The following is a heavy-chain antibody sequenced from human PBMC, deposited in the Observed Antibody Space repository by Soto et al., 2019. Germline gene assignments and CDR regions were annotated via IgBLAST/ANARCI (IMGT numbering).Heavy chain of an antibody. CDR1: GYTFTSYG. V-gene: IGHV1-18*01. CDR3: AREGGGYCSSTSCSNWFDP. J-gene: IGHJ5*02. Sequence: ASVKVSCKASGYTFTSYGISWVRQAPGQGLEWMGWISAYNGNTNYAQKLQGRVTMTTDTSTSTAYMELRSLRSDDTAVYYCAREGGGYCSSTSCSNWFDPWGQGTLVTVSS. D-gene: IGHD2-2*01. CDR2: ISAYNGNT.